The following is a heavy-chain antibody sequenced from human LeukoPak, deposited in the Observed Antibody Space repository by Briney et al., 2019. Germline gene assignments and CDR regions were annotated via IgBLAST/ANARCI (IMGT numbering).Heavy chain of an antibody. J-gene: IGHJ4*02. CDR3: AREIAAADLYYFDY. CDR1: GGTFSSYA. CDR2: IIPILGIA. Sequence: GASVKVSCKASGGTFSSYAISWVRQAPGQGLEWMGRIIPILGIANYAQKFQGRVTITADKSTSTAYMELSGLRSEDTAVYYCAREIAAADLYYFDYWGQGTLVTVSS. D-gene: IGHD6-13*01. V-gene: IGHV1-69*04.